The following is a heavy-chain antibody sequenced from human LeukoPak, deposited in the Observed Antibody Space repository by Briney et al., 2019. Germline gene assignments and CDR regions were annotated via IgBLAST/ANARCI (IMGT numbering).Heavy chain of an antibody. CDR3: ARYYYDSSGYYWAPPDY. J-gene: IGHJ4*02. CDR2: ITGSGGTT. CDR1: GFTFSNYA. D-gene: IGHD3-22*01. Sequence: GGSLRLSCAASGFTFSNYAMSWVRQAPGEGLEWVSAITGSGGTTHYADSVKGRFTISRDNSKNMLYLQMNSLRAEDTAVYYCARYYYDSSGYYWAPPDYWGQGTLVTVSS. V-gene: IGHV3-23*01.